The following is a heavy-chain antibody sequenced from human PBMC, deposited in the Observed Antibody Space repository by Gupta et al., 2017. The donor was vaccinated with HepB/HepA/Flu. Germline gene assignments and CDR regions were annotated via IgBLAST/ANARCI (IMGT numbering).Heavy chain of an antibody. CDR2: IRSKANSYAT. D-gene: IGHD3-3*01. CDR3: TRMYIFGVVIIDY. Sequence: EVQLVESGGGLVQPGGSLKLSCAASGFTFSGSAMHWVRQASGKGLEWVGRIRSKANSYATAYAASVKGRFTISRDDSKNTAYLQMNSLKTEDTAVYYCTRMYIFGVVIIDYWGQGTLVTVSS. CDR1: GFTFSGSA. V-gene: IGHV3-73*02. J-gene: IGHJ4*02.